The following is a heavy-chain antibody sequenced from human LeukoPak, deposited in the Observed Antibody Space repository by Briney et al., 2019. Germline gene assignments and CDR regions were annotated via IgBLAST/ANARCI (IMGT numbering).Heavy chain of an antibody. D-gene: IGHD3-22*01. V-gene: IGHV3-23*01. Sequence: GGSLRLSCAASGFTFSSYAMSWVRQAPGKGLEWVSAISGSGGSTYYADSVKGRFTISRDNSKNTLYLQMNSLRAEDTAVYYCAKDALQGYDSSGYYLTKNWFDPWGQGTLVTVSS. CDR2: ISGSGGST. J-gene: IGHJ5*02. CDR1: GFTFSSYA. CDR3: AKDALQGYDSSGYYLTKNWFDP.